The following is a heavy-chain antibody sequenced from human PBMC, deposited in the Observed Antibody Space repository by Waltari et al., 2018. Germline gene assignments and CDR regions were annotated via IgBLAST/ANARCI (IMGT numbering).Heavy chain of an antibody. CDR2: INHSGST. Sequence: QVQLQQWGAGLLKPSETLSLTCAVYGGSFSGYYWSWIRQPPGKGLEWIVEINHSGSTNYNPSLKSRVTISVDTSKNQFSLKLSSVTAADTAVYYCARGRIVGATRFDYWGQGTLVTVSS. CDR1: GGSFSGYY. D-gene: IGHD1-26*01. CDR3: ARGRIVGATRFDY. V-gene: IGHV4-34*01. J-gene: IGHJ4*02.